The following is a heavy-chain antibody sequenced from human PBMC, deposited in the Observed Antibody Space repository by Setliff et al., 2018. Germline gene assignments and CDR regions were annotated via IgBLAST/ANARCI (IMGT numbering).Heavy chain of an antibody. CDR1: GYSFINYG. CDR3: ARVPRLEWLLPTFDS. V-gene: IGHV1-18*01. J-gene: IGHJ4*02. D-gene: IGHD3-3*01. Sequence: ASVKVSCKTSGYSFINYGLSWMRQAPGQGLEWVGWISGYNGNTDYAQNLQGRVTMTIDTSTSTAYMELRSLRSYDTAVYYCARVPRLEWLLPTFDSWGQGTLVTVSS. CDR2: ISGYNGNT.